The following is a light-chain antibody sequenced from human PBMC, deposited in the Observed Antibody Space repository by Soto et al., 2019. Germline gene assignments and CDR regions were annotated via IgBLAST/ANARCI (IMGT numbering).Light chain of an antibody. Sequence: DIQMTQSPSTLSASVGDRVSITCRASQSITTWLAWYQQKPGRAPNLLIYDASNLQSGVPSRFSGSGSGTEFTLTISRLQPYDFATYYCQQYKDYSYTFGQGTKLEIK. CDR2: DAS. CDR1: QSITTW. V-gene: IGKV1-5*01. J-gene: IGKJ2*01. CDR3: QQYKDYSYT.